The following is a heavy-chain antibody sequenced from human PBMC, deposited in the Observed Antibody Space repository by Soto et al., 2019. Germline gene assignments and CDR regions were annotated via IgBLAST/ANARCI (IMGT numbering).Heavy chain of an antibody. D-gene: IGHD4-17*01. Sequence: SETLSLTCSVSGGSVSDKTYYWSWIRQPPGKRLEWIGYVYYSGTTNYNPSLKSRVTIPVDLSKNRFSLRLSSVTTADTALYYCARTTAVPNTLRSRYFFDYWGQGTLVTVSS. CDR2: VYYSGTT. CDR1: GGSVSDKTYY. CDR3: ARTTAVPNTLRSRYFFDY. V-gene: IGHV4-61*01. J-gene: IGHJ4*02.